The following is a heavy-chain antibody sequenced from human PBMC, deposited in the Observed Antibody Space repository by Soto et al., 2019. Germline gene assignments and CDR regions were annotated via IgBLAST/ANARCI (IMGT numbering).Heavy chain of an antibody. CDR2: INSDGSST. Sequence: GGSLRLSCAASGFTFSSYWMHWVRQAPGKGLVWVSRINSDGSSTSYVDSVKGRFTISRDNAKNTLYLQMNSLRAEDTAVYYCARDLYSSSWYYYYGMDVWGQGTTVTVSS. V-gene: IGHV3-74*01. D-gene: IGHD6-13*01. CDR1: GFTFSSYW. J-gene: IGHJ6*02. CDR3: ARDLYSSSWYYYYGMDV.